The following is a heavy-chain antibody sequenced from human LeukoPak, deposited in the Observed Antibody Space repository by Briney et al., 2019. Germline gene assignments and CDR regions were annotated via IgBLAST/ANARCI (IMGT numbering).Heavy chain of an antibody. J-gene: IGHJ4*02. D-gene: IGHD4-17*01. CDR3: ARLGRYGDYVVN. Sequence: SETLSLTCTVSGGSISSSSYYWGWIRQPPGKGLEWIGSIYHSGSTYYNPSLKSRVTISVDTSKSQFSLKLSSVTAADTAVYYCARLGRYGDYVVNWGQGTLVTVSS. V-gene: IGHV4-39*07. CDR2: IYHSGST. CDR1: GGSISSSSYY.